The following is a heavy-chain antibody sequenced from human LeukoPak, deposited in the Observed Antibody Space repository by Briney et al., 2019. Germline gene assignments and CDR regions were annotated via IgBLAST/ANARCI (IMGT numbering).Heavy chain of an antibody. CDR2: IYHSGST. CDR1: GGSISSSNW. V-gene: IGHV4-4*02. D-gene: IGHD3-10*01. J-gene: IGHJ5*02. Sequence: SETLSLTCAVSGGSISSSNWWSWVRQPPGKGLEWIGEIYHSGSTNYNPSLKSRVTISVDKSKNQFSLKLSSVTAADTAVYYCASILLWFGESPSSGFDPWGQGTLVTVSS. CDR3: ASILLWFGESPSSGFDP.